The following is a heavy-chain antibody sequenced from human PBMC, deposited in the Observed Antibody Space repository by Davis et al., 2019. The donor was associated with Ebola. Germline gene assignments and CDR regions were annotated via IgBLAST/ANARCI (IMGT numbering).Heavy chain of an antibody. V-gene: IGHV1-8*01. D-gene: IGHD3-9*01. J-gene: IGHJ5*02. CDR2: MNPNSFNT. Sequence: ASVKVSCKASGYTFTDYYMHWMRQAAGQGLEWMGWMNPNSFNTGYAEKFQGRVTFTRNTSISTVYMELSNLRSEDTAVYYCARATGAYNWFGPWGQGTLVTVSS. CDR1: GYTFTDYY. CDR3: ARATGAYNWFGP.